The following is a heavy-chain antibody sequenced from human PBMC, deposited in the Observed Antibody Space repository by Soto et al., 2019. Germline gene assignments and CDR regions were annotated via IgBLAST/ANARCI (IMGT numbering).Heavy chain of an antibody. CDR2: MQHTGNT. CDR1: GASIRSYH. Sequence: QVQLQESGPGLVKPSETLSLTCAVSGASIRSYHWSWIRQPAGKGLEWIGRMQHTGNTNYNPSLKSRVTMSVDTSKNQISLKMTSVTAAATAVYFCAKAVSSRRWFDPWGQGILVIVSS. D-gene: IGHD3-16*01. V-gene: IGHV4-4*07. J-gene: IGHJ5*02. CDR3: AKAVSSRRWFDP.